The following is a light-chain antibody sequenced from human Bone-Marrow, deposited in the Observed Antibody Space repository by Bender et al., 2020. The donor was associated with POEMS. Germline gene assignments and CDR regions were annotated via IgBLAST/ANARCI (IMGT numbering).Light chain of an antibody. CDR2: EVS. V-gene: IGLV2-14*01. J-gene: IGLJ3*02. Sequence: QSALTQPASVSGSPGQSVTISFTGTSSDIGFFNYVSWHQQHPSKAPKLMIFEVSNRPSGVSNRFSGSKSGNTASLTISGLQSEDEADYCCTSYTTRGPRVFGGGTKLTVL. CDR3: TSYTTRGPRV. CDR1: SSDIGFFNY.